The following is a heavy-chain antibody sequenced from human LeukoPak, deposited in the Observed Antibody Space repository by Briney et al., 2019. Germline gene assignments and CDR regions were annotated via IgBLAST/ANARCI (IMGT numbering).Heavy chain of an antibody. Sequence: GGSLRLSCAASGFTFSSYWMSWVRQAPGKGLEWVANIKQDGSEKYYVDSVKGRFTISRDNAKNSLYLQMNSLRAEDTALYYCARDHMAAAGIRFDYWGQGTLVTVSS. CDR3: ARDHMAAAGIRFDY. CDR2: IKQDGSEK. J-gene: IGHJ4*02. V-gene: IGHV3-7*03. D-gene: IGHD6-13*01. CDR1: GFTFSSYW.